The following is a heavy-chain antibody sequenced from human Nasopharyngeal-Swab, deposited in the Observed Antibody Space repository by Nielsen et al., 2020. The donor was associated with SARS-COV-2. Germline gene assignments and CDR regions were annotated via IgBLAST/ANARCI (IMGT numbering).Heavy chain of an antibody. V-gene: IGHV4-31*03. CDR1: GGSISSGGYY. CDR3: AREVINQAVSDAFDF. J-gene: IGHJ3*01. Sequence: LRLSCTVSGGSISSGGYYWSWIRQHPGKGLEWIGYIHYTGKTYYNPSLESRLTISLDTSRNQFSLMLRSVTAADTAVYYCAREVINQAVSDAFDFWGQGTMVTVSS. D-gene: IGHD3-16*02. CDR2: IHYTGKT.